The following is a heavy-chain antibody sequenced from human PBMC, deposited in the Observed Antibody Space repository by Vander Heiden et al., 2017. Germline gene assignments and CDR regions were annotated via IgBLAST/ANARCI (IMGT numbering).Heavy chain of an antibody. CDR1: GYTFSGYA. V-gene: IGHV3-23*01. CDR3: AKNSGTWWDY. CDR2: ISDSGKST. J-gene: IGHJ4*02. Sequence: EVQLLESGGGLVQPAGSLRLSCVVSGYTFSGYAMTWVRQAPGKGLEWVSSISDSGKSTYYADSVRGRFTISRDNSKNTLNLQMSSLRADDTALYYCAKNSGTWWDYWGQGALVTVSS. D-gene: IGHD2-15*01.